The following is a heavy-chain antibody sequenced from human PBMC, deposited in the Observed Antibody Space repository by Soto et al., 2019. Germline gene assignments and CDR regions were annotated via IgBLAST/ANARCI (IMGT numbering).Heavy chain of an antibody. CDR2: MFYSGLT. V-gene: IGHV4-39*01. CDR1: GYSVSSSDYY. Sequence: QLHLQESGPGLVKPSETLSLTCSVSGYSVSSSDYYWAWIRQPPGKGLEWIGSMFYSGLTYYNPSLKSQVTLSVDTSKNQFSVRLNSVTAADTAVYYCAPLSVSLSGPYGIHVWGQGTTVTVSS. CDR3: APLSVSLSGPYGIHV. J-gene: IGHJ6*02. D-gene: IGHD2-15*01.